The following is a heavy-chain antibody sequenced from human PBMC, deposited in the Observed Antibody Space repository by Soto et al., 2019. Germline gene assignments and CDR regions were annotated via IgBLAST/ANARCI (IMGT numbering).Heavy chain of an antibody. Sequence: EVQLLESGGGLAQPGGSLRLSCAASGFTFGSYSMNWVRQAPGKGLEWVSIISGSGGATFYADSVKGRFTISRDNSKKSVFLQMDSLRADDTAVYYCAKVTDCGPSRYDDGIDIWGHGTMVTVS. J-gene: IGHJ3*02. CDR2: ISGSGGAT. CDR3: AKVTDCGPSRYDDGIDI. V-gene: IGHV3-23*01. CDR1: GFTFGSYS. D-gene: IGHD2-21*01.